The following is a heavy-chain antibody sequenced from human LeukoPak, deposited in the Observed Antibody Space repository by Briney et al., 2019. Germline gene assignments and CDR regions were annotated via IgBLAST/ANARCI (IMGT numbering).Heavy chain of an antibody. Sequence: SETLSLTCTVSGGSISSYYWSWIRQPPGKGLEWIGYIYYSGSTNYNPSLKSRVTISVDTSKNQFSLKLSSVTAADTAVYYCAIYCSSTSCYHFDYWGQGTLVTVSS. CDR2: IYYSGST. D-gene: IGHD2-2*01. CDR1: GGSISSYY. V-gene: IGHV4-59*01. J-gene: IGHJ4*02. CDR3: AIYCSSTSCYHFDY.